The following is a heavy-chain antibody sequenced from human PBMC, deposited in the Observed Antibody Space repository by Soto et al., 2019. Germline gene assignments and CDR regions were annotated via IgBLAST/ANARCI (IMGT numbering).Heavy chain of an antibody. V-gene: IGHV1-2*02. CDR3: ARGSIVVVVAAEYYFDY. D-gene: IGHD2-15*01. J-gene: IGHJ4*01. CDR2: INPNSGGT. Sequence: ASVKVSCKDSGYTFTGSFLQWVRQAPGQGLEWMGWINPNSGGTNYAQKFQGRVTMTRDTSISTAYMELSRLRSDDTAVYYCARGSIVVVVAAEYYFDYRGDGILVTVSS. CDR1: GYTFTGSF.